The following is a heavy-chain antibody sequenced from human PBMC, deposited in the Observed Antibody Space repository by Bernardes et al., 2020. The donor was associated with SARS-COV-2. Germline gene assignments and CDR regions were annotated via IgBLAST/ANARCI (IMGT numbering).Heavy chain of an antibody. CDR1: GYTFTSYG. V-gene: IGHV1-18*04. J-gene: IGHJ5*02. CDR2: ISAYNGNT. D-gene: IGHD3-3*01. CDR3: ARTGSGYYLLNWFDP. Sequence: ASVKVSCKASGYTFTSYGISWVRQAPGQGLEWMGWISAYNGNTNYAQKLQGRVTMTTDTSTSTAYMELRSLRSDDTAVYYCARTGSGYYLLNWFDPWGQGTLVTVSS.